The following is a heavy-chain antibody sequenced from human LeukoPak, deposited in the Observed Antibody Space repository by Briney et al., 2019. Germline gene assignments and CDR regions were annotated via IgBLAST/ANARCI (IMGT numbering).Heavy chain of an antibody. J-gene: IGHJ6*02. CDR2: IGIAGDT. V-gene: IGHV3-13*01. Sequence: GRSLRLSCVASGFTFSSYDMQRVRQVIGKGLEWVSAIGIAGDTHYSGSVKGRFTISRENAKNSLYLQMNSPRAGDTAVYYCARDPSGRGMDVWGQGTTVTVSS. CDR3: ARDPSGRGMDV. CDR1: GFTFSSYD. D-gene: IGHD6-19*01.